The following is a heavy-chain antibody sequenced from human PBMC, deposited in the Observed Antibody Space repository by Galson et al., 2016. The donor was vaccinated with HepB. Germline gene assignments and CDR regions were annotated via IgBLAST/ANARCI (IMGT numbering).Heavy chain of an antibody. J-gene: IGHJ6*02. V-gene: IGHV3-30*03. CDR3: ARDRDTILSYYGMDV. CDR1: GFTLSTYG. Sequence: SLRLSCAASGFTLSTYGMHWVRQAPGKGLEWVAVISYDRSNKNYAASVKGRFTISRDNSKNTLYLEMTSLRAEDTAVYYCARDRDTILSYYGMDVWGQGTTVTVSS. D-gene: IGHD3-9*01. CDR2: ISYDRSNK.